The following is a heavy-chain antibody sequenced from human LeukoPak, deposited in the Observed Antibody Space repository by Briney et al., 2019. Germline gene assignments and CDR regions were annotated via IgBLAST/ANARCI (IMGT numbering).Heavy chain of an antibody. CDR1: GFTFSSYW. Sequence: GGSLRLSCAASGFTFSSYWMTWVRQAPGKGLEWVANLNQDGSEKYYVDSVKGRFTISRDNAKNSLYLQMNSLRAEDTAVYYCARDGVLRHFDWLYYFDYWGQGTLVTVSS. CDR3: ARDGVLRHFDWLYYFDY. J-gene: IGHJ4*02. CDR2: LNQDGSEK. V-gene: IGHV3-7*03. D-gene: IGHD3-9*01.